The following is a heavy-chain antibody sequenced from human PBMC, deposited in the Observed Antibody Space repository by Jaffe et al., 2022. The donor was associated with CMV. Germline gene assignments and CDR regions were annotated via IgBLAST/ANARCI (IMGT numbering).Heavy chain of an antibody. CDR1: GYTFTTYT. J-gene: IGHJ4*02. CDR2: IHAGNGNT. Sequence: QVHLVQSGAEVKKPGASVKLSCKASGYTFTTYTMHWVRQAPGQRLEWVGCIHAGNGNTKYSQKFQGRVTFTRDTSASTVYMDLRSLTSEDTAVYYCARDYYDNSGEDYWGQGTLVTVSS. CDR3: ARDYYDNSGEDY. D-gene: IGHD3-22*01. V-gene: IGHV1-3*01.